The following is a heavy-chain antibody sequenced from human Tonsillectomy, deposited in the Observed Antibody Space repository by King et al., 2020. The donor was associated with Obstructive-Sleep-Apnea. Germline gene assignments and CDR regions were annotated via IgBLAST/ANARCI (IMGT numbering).Heavy chain of an antibody. CDR2: ISYSGST. V-gene: IGHV4-39*01. CDR1: GGSISSSSYY. Sequence: QLQESGPGLVKPSETLSLTCTVSGGSISSSSYYWGWYRQPPGKGLEGIGSISYSGSTYYNPSLKSRVTISVATSKNQFSLKLSSVTAADTAVYYCARQSTAVTTMGFAWFDPWGQGTLVTVSS. J-gene: IGHJ5*02. D-gene: IGHD4-17*01. CDR3: ARQSTAVTTMGFAWFDP.